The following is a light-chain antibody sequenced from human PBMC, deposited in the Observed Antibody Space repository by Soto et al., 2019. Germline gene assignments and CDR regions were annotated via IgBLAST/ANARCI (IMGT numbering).Light chain of an antibody. CDR1: SSDVGGYDY. J-gene: IGLJ1*01. CDR2: DVS. Sequence: QSVLTQPASVSGSPGQSIAISCTGTSSDVGGYDYVSWFQQHPRKAPKLMIYDVSNRPSGVSSRFSGSKSGNTASLTISGLQAEDEADYYCNSYTSSDTYVFGTGTKLTVL. V-gene: IGLV2-14*01. CDR3: NSYTSSDTYV.